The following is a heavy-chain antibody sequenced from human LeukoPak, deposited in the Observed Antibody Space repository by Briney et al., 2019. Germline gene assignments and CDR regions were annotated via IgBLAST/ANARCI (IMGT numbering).Heavy chain of an antibody. Sequence: ASVKVSCKASGGTFSSYAIIWVRQAPGQGLEWMGRIIPIFGTANYAQKFQGRVTITTDESTSTAYMELSSLRSEDTAVYYCARDLGDGYNYYWGQGTLVTVSS. CDR3: ARDLGDGYNYY. V-gene: IGHV1-69*05. D-gene: IGHD5-24*01. J-gene: IGHJ4*02. CDR1: GGTFSSYA. CDR2: IIPIFGTA.